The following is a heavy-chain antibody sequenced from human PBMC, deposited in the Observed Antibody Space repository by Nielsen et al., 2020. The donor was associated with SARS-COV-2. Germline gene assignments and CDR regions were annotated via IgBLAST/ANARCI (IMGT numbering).Heavy chain of an antibody. V-gene: IGHV3-23*01. J-gene: IGHJ4*02. CDR1: GFIFSSYT. CDR2: ISGGGST. Sequence: GESLKISCVGSGFIFSSYTMHWVRQAPGKGLEWVSGISGGGSTFYAESVRGRFTVSRENFRNTLYLEMNSLRVEDTALYYCASEAGGSYRDFDYWGQGILVTVSS. D-gene: IGHD3-16*02. CDR3: ASEAGGSYRDFDY.